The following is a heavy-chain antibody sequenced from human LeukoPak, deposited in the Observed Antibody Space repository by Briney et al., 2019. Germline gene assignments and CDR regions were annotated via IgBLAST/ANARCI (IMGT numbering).Heavy chain of an antibody. CDR1: GGSFSGYY. V-gene: IGHV4-34*01. Sequence: KPSETLSLTCAVYGGSFSGYYWSWIRQPPGKGLEWIGEINHSGSTNYNPSLKSRVTISVDTSKNQFSLKLSSVTAADTAVYYCARGLRQARVVVVTAYFDYWGQGTLVTVSS. CDR2: INHSGST. CDR3: ARGLRQARVVVVTAYFDY. D-gene: IGHD2-21*02. J-gene: IGHJ4*02.